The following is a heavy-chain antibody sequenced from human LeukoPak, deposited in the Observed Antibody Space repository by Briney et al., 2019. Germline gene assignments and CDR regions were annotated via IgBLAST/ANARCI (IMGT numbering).Heavy chain of an antibody. CDR1: GFTVSNNY. Sequence: GGSLRLSCAASGFTVSNNYMSWVRRAPGKGLEWVSVIYSGGNTYYADSVKGRFTISRDNSKNTLYLQMNSLRAEDTAVYYCAKMVGALNAFDIWGQGTMVTVSS. J-gene: IGHJ3*02. CDR2: IYSGGNT. CDR3: AKMVGALNAFDI. V-gene: IGHV3-53*01. D-gene: IGHD1-26*01.